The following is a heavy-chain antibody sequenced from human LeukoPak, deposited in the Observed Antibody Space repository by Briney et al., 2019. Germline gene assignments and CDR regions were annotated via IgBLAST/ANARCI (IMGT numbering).Heavy chain of an antibody. CDR1: GASFSGYY. J-gene: IGHJ4*02. CDR2: INHSGTT. V-gene: IGHV4-34*01. CDR3: ARSLNWGSGYYFDY. D-gene: IGHD7-27*01. Sequence: SETLSLTCAVYGASFSGYYWSWIRQPPGKGLECIGEINHSGTTNYNPSLKSRVTISVDTSKMQSSLKLSSVTAADTAVYYCARSLNWGSGYYFDYWGQGTLVTVSS.